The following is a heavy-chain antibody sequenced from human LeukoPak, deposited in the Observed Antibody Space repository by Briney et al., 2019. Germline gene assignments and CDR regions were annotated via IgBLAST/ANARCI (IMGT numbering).Heavy chain of an antibody. J-gene: IGHJ3*02. CDR1: GASISSSY. V-gene: IGHV4-59*01. CDR2: INYSGNT. CDR3: ARGYYDSRGYSNTFDI. Sequence: PSETLSLTCAVSGASISSSYWSWIRQPPGKGLEWIGYINYSGNTKYNPSLESRVTISVDASNNQFSLRLSSVTAADTAFYYCARGYYDSRGYSNTFDIWGQGTLVSVSS. D-gene: IGHD3-22*01.